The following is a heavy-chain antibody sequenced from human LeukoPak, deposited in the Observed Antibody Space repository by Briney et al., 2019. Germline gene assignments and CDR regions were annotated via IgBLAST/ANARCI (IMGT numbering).Heavy chain of an antibody. V-gene: IGHV1-58*01. J-gene: IGHJ4*02. D-gene: IGHD3-22*01. Sequence: SVKVSCKASGFTFTNSAVQWVRQARGQRREGIGWIVVCSGKTNYAQKFQERGTITRDRATRTAYMEVSSRRCGEQAVYYCAASPDYYDSSGYSYYFDYWGQGTLVTVSS. CDR3: AASPDYYDSSGYSYYFDY. CDR1: GFTFTNSA. CDR2: IVVCSGKT.